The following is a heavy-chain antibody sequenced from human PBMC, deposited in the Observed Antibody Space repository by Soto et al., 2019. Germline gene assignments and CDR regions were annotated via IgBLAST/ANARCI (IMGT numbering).Heavy chain of an antibody. CDR3: ASSGRDRSNIVVGPAANPLSTLPYFYGMDV. CDR1: GGTFSSYA. Sequence: QVQLVQSGAEVKKPGSSVKVSCKASGGTFSSYAISWVRQAPGQGLEWMGGIIPIFGTANYAQKFQGRVTITADESPSTAYMDLSRLRSEDPAVYYCASSGRDRSNIVVGPAANPLSTLPYFYGMDVWGQGTTVTVSS. D-gene: IGHD2-2*01. CDR2: IIPIFGTA. J-gene: IGHJ6*02. V-gene: IGHV1-69*01.